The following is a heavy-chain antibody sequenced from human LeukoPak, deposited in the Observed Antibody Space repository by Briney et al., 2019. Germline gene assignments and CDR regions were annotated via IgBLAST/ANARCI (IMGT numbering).Heavy chain of an antibody. D-gene: IGHD3-9*01. CDR1: GFTFSSYE. J-gene: IGHJ4*02. CDR2: IISSGSPI. Sequence: GGSLRLSCAASGFTFSSYEMNWVRQAPGKGLEWVSYIISSGSPIYYADSVKGRFTISRDNAKNSLYLQMNSLRAEDTAVYYCARGWGKRYFDYWGQGTLVTVSS. CDR3: ARGWGKRYFDY. V-gene: IGHV3-48*03.